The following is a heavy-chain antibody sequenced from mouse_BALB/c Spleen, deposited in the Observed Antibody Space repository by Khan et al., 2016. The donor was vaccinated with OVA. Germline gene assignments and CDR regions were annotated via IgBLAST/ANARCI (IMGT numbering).Heavy chain of an antibody. V-gene: IGHV3-8*02. CDR2: ITYSGNT. Sequence: EVKLEESGPSLVKPSQTLSLTCPVTGDSITSGFWNWIRKFPGNKFEYLGYITYSGNTYYNPSLKSRISITRDTSKSPYYLQLHSVTTEDTATYYCARSDGSWAMDYWGQGTSVTVSS. CDR3: ARSDGSWAMDY. CDR1: GDSITSGF. D-gene: IGHD1-1*01. J-gene: IGHJ4*01.